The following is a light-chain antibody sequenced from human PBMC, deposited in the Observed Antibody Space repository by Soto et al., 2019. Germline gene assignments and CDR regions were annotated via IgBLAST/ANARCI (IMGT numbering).Light chain of an antibody. Sequence: DIQMTQSPSTLSASVGDRVTITCRASQSISTKLAWYQQKVGKAPKLLIYKASSLESGVPSRFSGSGSGTEFTLTISSLQPDDFATYYCQQYNSYSHTFGQGTKVDIK. CDR2: KAS. V-gene: IGKV1-5*03. CDR3: QQYNSYSHT. CDR1: QSISTK. J-gene: IGKJ1*01.